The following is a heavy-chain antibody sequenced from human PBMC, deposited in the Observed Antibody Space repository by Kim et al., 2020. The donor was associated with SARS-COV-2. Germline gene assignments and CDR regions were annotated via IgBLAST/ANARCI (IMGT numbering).Heavy chain of an antibody. CDR1: GGSISSYY. Sequence: SETLSLTCTVSGGSISSYYWSWIRQSPGKGLEWIGYIYYSGSTNYNPSLKSRVTISVDTSKNQFSLNLTSVTVADTAVYYCARAPYYYYGMDVWGQGTTVTVSS. CDR3: ARAPYYYYGMDV. V-gene: IGHV4-59*08. CDR2: IYYSGST. J-gene: IGHJ6*02.